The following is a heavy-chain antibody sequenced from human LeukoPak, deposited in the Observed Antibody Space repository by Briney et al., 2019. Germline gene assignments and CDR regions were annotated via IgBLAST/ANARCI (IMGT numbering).Heavy chain of an antibody. CDR2: IYHSGST. D-gene: IGHD3-22*01. Sequence: SETLSLTCTVSGGSISPYYWSWLRQPPGKGLEWLGYIYHSGSTNYNPSLKSRVTISVDKSKNQFSLKLSSVTAADTAVYYCARDSRYYDSSGYYAFDIWGQGTMVTVSS. J-gene: IGHJ3*02. CDR1: GGSISPYY. CDR3: ARDSRYYDSSGYYAFDI. V-gene: IGHV4-59*01.